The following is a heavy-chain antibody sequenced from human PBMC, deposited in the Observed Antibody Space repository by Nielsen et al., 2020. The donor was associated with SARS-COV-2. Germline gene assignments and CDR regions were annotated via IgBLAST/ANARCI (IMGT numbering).Heavy chain of an antibody. V-gene: IGHV4-4*02. CDR3: ATTTLPVDIVATVNYYYYYGMDV. D-gene: IGHD5-12*01. Sequence: WIRQPPGKGLEWIGEIYHSGSTNYNPSLKSRVTISVDKSKNQFSLKLSSVTAADTAVYYCATTTLPVDIVATVNYYYYYGMDVWGQGTTVTVSS. CDR2: IYHSGST. J-gene: IGHJ6*02.